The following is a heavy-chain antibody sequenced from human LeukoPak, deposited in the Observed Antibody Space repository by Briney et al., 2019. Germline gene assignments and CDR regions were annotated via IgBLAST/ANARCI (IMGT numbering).Heavy chain of an antibody. J-gene: IGHJ4*02. V-gene: IGHV4-59*01. Sequence: PSETLSLTCTVSGGSISSYYWSWIRQPPGKGLEWIGYIYYNGNTNYNPSLQSRVTISLDTSNNQFSLKLDSVTAADTAVYYCARDRGNYFDYWGQGTLVTVSS. CDR1: GGSISSYY. D-gene: IGHD6-13*01. CDR3: ARDRGNYFDY. CDR2: IYYNGNT.